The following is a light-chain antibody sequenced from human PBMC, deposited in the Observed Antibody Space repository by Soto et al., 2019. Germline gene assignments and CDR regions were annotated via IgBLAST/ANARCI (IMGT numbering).Light chain of an antibody. V-gene: IGKV1D-12*01. CDR1: QAISTW. J-gene: IGKJ1*01. CDR3: QQANSFPRT. Sequence: DIQMTQSPSSVSASVGDRVTITCRASQAISTWLAWYQQKPGKAPKLLIYAASNLQTGVPSRFSGSGSGTDFTLTNSSLQPEDFATYYCQQANSFPRTFGQGTKGEIK. CDR2: AAS.